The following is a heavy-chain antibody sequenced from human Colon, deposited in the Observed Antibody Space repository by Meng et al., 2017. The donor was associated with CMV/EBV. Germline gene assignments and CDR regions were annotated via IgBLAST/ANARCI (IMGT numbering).Heavy chain of an antibody. Sequence: SVKVSCKASGFTFSRSGVHWVRQARGQRLEWIGWIVVGSDNTNYAQKFQERVTITRDMSTSTAYMELSSLRSEDTAVYYCAADSTLYDFWRYGLDVWGQGTTVIVSS. CDR2: IVVGSDNT. CDR1: GFTFSRSG. D-gene: IGHD3-3*01. V-gene: IGHV1-58*01. J-gene: IGHJ6*02. CDR3: AADSTLYDFWRYGLDV.